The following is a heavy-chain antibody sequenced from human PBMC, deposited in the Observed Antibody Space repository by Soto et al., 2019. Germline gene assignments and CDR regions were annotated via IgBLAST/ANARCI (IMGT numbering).Heavy chain of an antibody. Sequence: QVKLVQSGAEVKKPGASVKVSCKASGYTFNKYGISWLRQAPGQGLEWMGWVSVYNGNTSYVQKLQGRVTMTTDTSTSTAYMVLRSLRSDDTAVYYCARDSQILHPPDYWGQGTLVTVSS. CDR2: VSVYNGNT. CDR3: ARDSQILHPPDY. D-gene: IGHD3-3*01. J-gene: IGHJ4*02. CDR1: GYTFNKYG. V-gene: IGHV1-18*01.